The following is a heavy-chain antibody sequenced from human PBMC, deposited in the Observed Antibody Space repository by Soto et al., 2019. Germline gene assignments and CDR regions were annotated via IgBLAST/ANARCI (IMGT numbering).Heavy chain of an antibody. D-gene: IGHD4-17*01. CDR3: AKDQPTTVTTRGWSFDI. V-gene: IGHV3-30*18. CDR1: GFTFSSYG. J-gene: IGHJ3*02. CDR2: ISYDGSNK. Sequence: GGSLRLSCAASGFTFSSYGMHWVRQAPGKGLEWVAVISYDGSNKYYADSVKGRFTISRDNSKNTLYLQMNSLRAEDTAVYYCAKDQPTTVTTRGWSFDIWGQGTMVTVSS.